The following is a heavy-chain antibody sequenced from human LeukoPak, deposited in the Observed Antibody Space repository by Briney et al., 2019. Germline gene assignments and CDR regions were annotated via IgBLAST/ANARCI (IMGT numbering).Heavy chain of an antibody. Sequence: SETLSLTCTVSGGSISSYYWSWIRQPPGKGLEWIGYIYYSGSTNYNPSLKSRVTISVDTSKNQFPLKLSSVTAADTAVYYCARGGWLQSEATDYWGQGTLVTVSS. J-gene: IGHJ4*02. CDR3: ARGGWLQSEATDY. CDR2: IYYSGST. CDR1: GGSISSYY. V-gene: IGHV4-59*01. D-gene: IGHD5-24*01.